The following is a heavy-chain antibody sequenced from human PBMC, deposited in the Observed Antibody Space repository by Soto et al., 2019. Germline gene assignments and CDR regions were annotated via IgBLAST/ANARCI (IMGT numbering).Heavy chain of an antibody. CDR1: GFTFRIYA. V-gene: IGHV3-23*01. J-gene: IGHJ5*02. CDR2: IGGSGGST. CDR3: AKSNDFWSGSHPSGWFDP. Sequence: GGSLRISCASSGFTFRIYAMSWVRQAPGKGPEWVSAIGGSGGSTYYAASVKGRFTISRDNSKTTLYLQMNSLRAEDTAVYYCAKSNDFWSGSHPSGWFDPWGQGTLVTVSS. D-gene: IGHD3-3*01.